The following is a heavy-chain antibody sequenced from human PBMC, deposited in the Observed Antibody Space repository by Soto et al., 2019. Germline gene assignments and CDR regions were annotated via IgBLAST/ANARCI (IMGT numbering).Heavy chain of an antibody. V-gene: IGHV3-21*01. CDR2: ISSSSSYI. D-gene: IGHD2-2*01. Sequence: GGSLRLSCAASGFTFSSYSMNWVRQAPGKGLEWVSSISSSSSYIYYADSVKGRFTISRDNAKNSLYLQMNSLRAEDTAVYYCARDIGDVPAAMYYYYYGMDVWGQGTTVTVSS. CDR1: GFTFSSYS. J-gene: IGHJ6*02. CDR3: ARDIGDVPAAMYYYYYGMDV.